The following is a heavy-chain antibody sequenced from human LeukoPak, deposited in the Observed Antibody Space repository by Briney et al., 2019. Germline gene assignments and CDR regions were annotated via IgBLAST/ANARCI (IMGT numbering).Heavy chain of an antibody. CDR3: ARDNGYTSGWGPPFDY. D-gene: IGHD6-19*01. CDR2: IYYSGST. CDR1: GVSVSSGSYY. Sequence: PSETLSLTCAVSGVSVSSGSYYWSWIRQPPGKGLGWIGYIYYSGSTNYSPSLKSRVTISADTSRNQFSLKLSSVTAADTAVYYCARDNGYTSGWGPPFDYWGQGTLVTVSS. V-gene: IGHV4-61*01. J-gene: IGHJ4*02.